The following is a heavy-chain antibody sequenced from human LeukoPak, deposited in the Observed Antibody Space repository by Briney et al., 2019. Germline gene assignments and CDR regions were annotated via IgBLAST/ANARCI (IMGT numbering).Heavy chain of an antibody. D-gene: IGHD1-7*01. CDR1: GYTLTELS. Sequence: GASVKVSCKVSGYTLTELSMHWVRQAPGKGLEWMGGFDPEDGETIYAQKFQGRVTMTEDTSTDTAYMELSSLRSEDTAVYHCATDHPGRLELRNYYYMDVWGKGTTVTVSS. J-gene: IGHJ6*03. CDR3: ATDHPGRLELRNYYYMDV. CDR2: FDPEDGET. V-gene: IGHV1-24*01.